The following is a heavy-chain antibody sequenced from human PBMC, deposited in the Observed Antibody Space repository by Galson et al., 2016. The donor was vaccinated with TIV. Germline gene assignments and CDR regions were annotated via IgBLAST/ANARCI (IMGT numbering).Heavy chain of an antibody. V-gene: IGHV3-33*01. D-gene: IGHD3-9*01. Sequence: SLRLSCAASGFTFNYHGIHWVRQAPGKGLEWLAVAWYDRSSAYYADSVKGRFTISRDNSKNTVFLQMNSLRAEDTAVYYCARNFPIDDILAAYYFDYWGQGTLVTVSS. CDR2: AWYDRSSA. J-gene: IGHJ4*02. CDR3: ARNFPIDDILAAYYFDY. CDR1: GFTFNYHG.